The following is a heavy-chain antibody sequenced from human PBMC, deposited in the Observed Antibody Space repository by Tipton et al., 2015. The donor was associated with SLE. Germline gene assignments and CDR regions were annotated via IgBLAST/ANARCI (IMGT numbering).Heavy chain of an antibody. CDR1: GGSFSGYY. V-gene: IGHV4-34*01. CDR3: ARGSRIVATIPYYFDY. J-gene: IGHJ4*02. Sequence: TLSLTCAVYGGSFSGYYWSWIRQPPGKGLEWIGYIYYSGSTNYNPSLKSRVTISVDTSKNQFSLKLSSVTAEDTAVYYCARGSRIVATIPYYFDYWGQGTLVTVSS. CDR2: IYYSGST. D-gene: IGHD5-12*01.